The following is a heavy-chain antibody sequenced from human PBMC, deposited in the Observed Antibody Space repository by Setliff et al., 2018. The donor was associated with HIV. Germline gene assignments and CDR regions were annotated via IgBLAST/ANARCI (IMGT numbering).Heavy chain of an antibody. CDR2: IKSNSDGGTS. Sequence: PGESLKISCAVSGFNFKSAWMTWVRQAPGKGPEWVGRIKSNSDGGTSDYAAAVKDRFSFSRDDSKFMLYLQMDSLEIEDTAVYFCSTGPTRVSDGVADFWGPGTLVTVSS. V-gene: IGHV3-15*01. J-gene: IGHJ4*02. CDR3: STGPTRVSDGVADF. D-gene: IGHD2-8*02. CDR1: GFNFKSAW.